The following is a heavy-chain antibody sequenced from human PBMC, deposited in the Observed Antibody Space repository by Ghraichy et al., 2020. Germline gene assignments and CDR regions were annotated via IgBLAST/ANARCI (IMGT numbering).Heavy chain of an antibody. D-gene: IGHD2-2*01. CDR2: IYYSGST. V-gene: IGHV4-59*01. CDR3: ARDGAVVPAVPNWYFDL. CDR1: GGSISSYY. J-gene: IGHJ2*01. Sequence: SETLSLTCTVSGGSISSYYWSWIRQPPGKGLEWIGYIYYSGSTNYNPSLKSRVTISVDTSKNQFSLKLSSVTAADTAVYYCARDGAVVPAVPNWYFDLWGRGTLVTVSS.